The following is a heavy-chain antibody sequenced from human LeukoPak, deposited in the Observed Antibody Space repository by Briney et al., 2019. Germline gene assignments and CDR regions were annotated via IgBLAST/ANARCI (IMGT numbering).Heavy chain of an antibody. CDR1: GGSVSSGSYY. CDR2: IYYSGST. CDR3: ARIGSYYDSSGYYFHWFDP. D-gene: IGHD3-22*01. J-gene: IGHJ5*02. V-gene: IGHV4-61*01. Sequence: SETLSLTCTVSGGSVSSGSYYWSWIRQPPGKGLEWIGYIYYSGSTKYNPSLKSRVTISVDTSKNQFSLKLSSVTAADTAVYYCARIGSYYDSSGYYFHWFDPWGRGTLVTVSS.